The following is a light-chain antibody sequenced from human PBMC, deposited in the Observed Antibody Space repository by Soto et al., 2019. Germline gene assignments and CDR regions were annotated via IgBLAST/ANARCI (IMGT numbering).Light chain of an antibody. CDR2: SNN. CDR1: SSNIGSNT. V-gene: IGLV1-44*01. CDR3: AAWDDSLRGYV. J-gene: IGLJ1*01. Sequence: QSVLTQPPSTSETPGQRVTISCSGSSSNIGSNTVNWYQHLPGTAPTLLIYSNNQRPSGVPDRFSGSKSGTSASLAISGLQSEDDADYYCAAWDDSLRGYVFGTGTKVTVL.